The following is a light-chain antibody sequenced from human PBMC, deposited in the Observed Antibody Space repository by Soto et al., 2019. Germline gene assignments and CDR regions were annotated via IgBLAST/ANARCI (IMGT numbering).Light chain of an antibody. CDR1: SSDVGGYNY. CDR3: SSYAGSNNYV. Sequence: ALTQPLSASGSPGQSVTISCTGTSSDVGGYNYVSWYQQHPGKAPKLMIYEVSKRPSGVPDRFSGSKSGNTASLTVSGLQAEDEADYYCSSYAGSNNYVFGTGTKVTVL. J-gene: IGLJ1*01. V-gene: IGLV2-8*01. CDR2: EVS.